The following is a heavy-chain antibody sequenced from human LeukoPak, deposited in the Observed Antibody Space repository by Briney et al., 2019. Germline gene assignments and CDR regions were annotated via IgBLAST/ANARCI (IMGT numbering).Heavy chain of an antibody. CDR3: AREGFGDWEQLPFEH. Sequence: SVKVSCKASGGTFSTHPISWVRQAPGQGLEWVGKIIPILGMASYAQRFQGRVTITAEDSTSTAYMDLSSLTSDDTAVYYCAREGFGDWEQLPFEHWGQGTLVSVSS. D-gene: IGHD1/OR15-1a*01. J-gene: IGHJ4*02. CDR2: IIPILGMA. V-gene: IGHV1-69*04. CDR1: GGTFSTHP.